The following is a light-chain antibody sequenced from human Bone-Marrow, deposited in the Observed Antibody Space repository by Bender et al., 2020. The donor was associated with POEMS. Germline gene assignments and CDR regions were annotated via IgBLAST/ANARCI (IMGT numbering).Light chain of an antibody. CDR1: SSDVGTYDY. CDR3: SSYGGSPLYV. J-gene: IGLJ1*01. V-gene: IGLV2-8*01. Sequence: QSALTQPPSAPGSLGQSVTISCTGTSSDVGTYDYVSWYQQHPGKAPKLMIYEVSRRPSGVPDLFSGSKSGNTASLTVSGLQAEDEADYYCSSYGGSPLYVFGTGTKVTVL. CDR2: EVS.